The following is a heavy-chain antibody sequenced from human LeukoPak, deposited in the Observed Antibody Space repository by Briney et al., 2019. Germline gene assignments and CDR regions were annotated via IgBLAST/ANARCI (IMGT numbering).Heavy chain of an antibody. CDR3: AKALGAICDAACSSRYFDC. D-gene: IGHD2-21*02. CDR1: GFTFSSYA. CDR2: ISGSGDSA. V-gene: IGHV3-23*01. J-gene: IGHJ4*02. Sequence: PGGSLRLSCAASGFTFSSYAMSWVRQAPGKGLEWVSIISGSGDSAYSADSMKGRFTISRDNSKNILYLQMDTLRAEDTAVYYCAKALGAICDAACSSRYFDCWGQGTLVTVSS.